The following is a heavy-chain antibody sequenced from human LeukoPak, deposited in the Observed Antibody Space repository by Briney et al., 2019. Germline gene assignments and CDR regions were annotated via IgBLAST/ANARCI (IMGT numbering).Heavy chain of an antibody. D-gene: IGHD5-18*01. CDR2: IRGSGDST. V-gene: IGHV3-23*01. CDR1: GFTFSNYA. Sequence: SGGSLRLSCVASGFTFSNYAMSWVRQAPGKGLEWVSAIRGSGDSTYHADSVKGRFTISRDNSKNTLYLQMNSLRAEDTAKYYCARVMAMVPIDAFDIWGQGTMVTVSS. J-gene: IGHJ3*02. CDR3: ARVMAMVPIDAFDI.